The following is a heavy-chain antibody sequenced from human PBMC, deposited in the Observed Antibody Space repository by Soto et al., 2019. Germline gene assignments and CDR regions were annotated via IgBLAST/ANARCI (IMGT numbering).Heavy chain of an antibody. CDR1: GFTFDDYA. CDR3: AKAYYDYVWGSYYGAFDI. J-gene: IGHJ3*02. V-gene: IGHV3-9*01. D-gene: IGHD3-16*01. CDR2: ISWNSGSI. Sequence: EVQLVESGGGLVQPGRSLRLSCAASGFTFDDYAMHWVRQAPGKGLEWVSGISWNSGSIGYADSVKGRFTISRDNAKNYLYLEMHSLRAEDTALYYCAKAYYDYVWGSYYGAFDIWGQGTMVTVSS.